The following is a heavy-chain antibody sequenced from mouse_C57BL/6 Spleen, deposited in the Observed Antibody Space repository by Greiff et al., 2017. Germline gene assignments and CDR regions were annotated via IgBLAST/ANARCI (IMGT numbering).Heavy chain of an antibody. CDR2: IDPSDSDT. Sequence: QVQLQQPGAELVRPGSSVKLSCKASGYTFTSYWMHWVQQRPIQGLEWIGNIDPSDSDTYYPHKFKDKATLTVYKSTSSAYMQLSILTAKDSAVYYCARADSGYPYYFDYWGQGTTLTVSS. CDR1: GYTFTSYW. D-gene: IGHD2-2*01. CDR3: ARADSGYPYYFDY. J-gene: IGHJ2*01. V-gene: IGHV1-52*01.